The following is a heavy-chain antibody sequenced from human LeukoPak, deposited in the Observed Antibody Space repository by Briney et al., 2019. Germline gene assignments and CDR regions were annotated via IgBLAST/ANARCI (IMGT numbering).Heavy chain of an antibody. CDR3: ARMSGNVVVPAGSLGDYYYYGMDV. Sequence: SVKVSCKASGGPFNSHAIRWVRQDPGQGLEWIGGIIPIFRTANNAQKLPGTVTITTDKSTSTAYMELSSLRSEDTAVYCCARMSGNVVVPAGSLGDYYYYGMDVWGKGTTVTVSS. J-gene: IGHJ6*01. V-gene: IGHV1-69*05. CDR1: GGPFNSHA. CDR2: IIPIFRTA. D-gene: IGHD2-2*01.